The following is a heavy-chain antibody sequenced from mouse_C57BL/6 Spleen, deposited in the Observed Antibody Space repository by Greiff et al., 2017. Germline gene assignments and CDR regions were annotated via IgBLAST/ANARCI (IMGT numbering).Heavy chain of an antibody. Sequence: VQLQQSGPVLVKPGASVKMSCKASGYTFTDYYMNWVKQSHGKSLEWIGVINPYNGGTSYNQKFKGKATLTVDKSSSTAYMELNSLTSEDSAVYYCARGDDYDGDLFAYWGQGTLVTVSA. CDR2: INPYNGGT. V-gene: IGHV1-19*01. CDR3: ARGDDYDGDLFAY. J-gene: IGHJ3*01. CDR1: GYTFTDYY. D-gene: IGHD2-4*01.